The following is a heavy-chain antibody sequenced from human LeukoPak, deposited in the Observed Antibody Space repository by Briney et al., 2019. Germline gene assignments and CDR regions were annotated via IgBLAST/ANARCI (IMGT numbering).Heavy chain of an antibody. CDR3: ARELPMGQKRYAFDI. CDR1: GGSISSSSYY. D-gene: IGHD1-1*01. J-gene: IGHJ3*02. Sequence: KPSETLSLTCTVSGGSISSSSYYWGWIRQPPGKGLEWIGSIYYSGSTYYNPSLKSRVTISVDTSKNQFSLKLSSVTAADTAVYYCARELPMGQKRYAFDIWGQGTMVTVSS. V-gene: IGHV4-39*07. CDR2: IYYSGST.